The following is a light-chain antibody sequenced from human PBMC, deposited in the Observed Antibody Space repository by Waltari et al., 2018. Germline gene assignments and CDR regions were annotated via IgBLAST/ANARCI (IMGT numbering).Light chain of an antibody. CDR1: QSITMY. CDR3: QQTYSSPR. J-gene: IGKJ3*01. Sequence: DIQMTQSPSSLSASVGDRVTIPCRASQSITMYLNWYQQKAGKAPKLLIYAASILQSGVPSRFSGSGSGTDFTLTISNLQPEDFATYFCQQTYSSPRFCPGTKVDFK. V-gene: IGKV1-39*01. CDR2: AAS.